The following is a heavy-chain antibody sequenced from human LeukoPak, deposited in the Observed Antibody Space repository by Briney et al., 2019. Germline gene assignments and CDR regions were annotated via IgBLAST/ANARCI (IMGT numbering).Heavy chain of an antibody. J-gene: IGHJ4*02. D-gene: IGHD2-2*01. CDR3: ARDVVVPAATFDY. CDR1: GGSISSYY. Sequence: SETLSLTCTVSGGSISSYYWSWIRQPPGKGLEWIGYIYYSGSTYYNPSLKSRVTISVDTSKNQFSLKLSSVTAADTAVYYCARDVVVPAATFDYWGQGTLVTVSS. CDR2: IYYSGST. V-gene: IGHV4-59*12.